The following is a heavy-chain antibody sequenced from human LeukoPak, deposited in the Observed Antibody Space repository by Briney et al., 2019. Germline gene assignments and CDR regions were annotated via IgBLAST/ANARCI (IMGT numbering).Heavy chain of an antibody. V-gene: IGHV3-21*04. D-gene: IGHD1-7*01. CDR2: ISSSSSYI. CDR1: GFTFSSYS. Sequence: PGGSLRLSCAASGFTFSSYSMNWVRQAPGKGLEWVSSISSSSSYIYYADSVKGQFTISRDNSKNTLYLQMNSLRAEGTAVYYCAKFRGGTASRGLFHYWGQGTLVTVSS. J-gene: IGHJ4*02. CDR3: AKFRGGTASRGLFHY.